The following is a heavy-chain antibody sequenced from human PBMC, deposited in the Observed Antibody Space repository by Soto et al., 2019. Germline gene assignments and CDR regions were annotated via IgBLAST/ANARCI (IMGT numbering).Heavy chain of an antibody. J-gene: IGHJ6*02. CDR1: GGSISSGDYY. V-gene: IGHV4-30-4*01. CDR3: AREVLVPASPGDYYYGMDV. CDR2: IYYSGST. Sequence: QVQLQESGPGLVKPSQTLSLTCTVSGGSISSGDYYWSWIRQPPGKGLEWIGYIYYSGSTYYNPSLTHRVTISVATSKHQFSLKLSSVTAADTAVYYCAREVLVPASPGDYYYGMDVWGQGTTVTVSS. D-gene: IGHD2-2*01.